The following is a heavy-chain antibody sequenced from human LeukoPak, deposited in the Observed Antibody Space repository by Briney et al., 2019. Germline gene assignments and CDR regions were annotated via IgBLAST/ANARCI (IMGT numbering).Heavy chain of an antibody. CDR3: ATDFYDST. V-gene: IGHV3-15*07. D-gene: IGHD3-22*01. J-gene: IGHJ5*02. Sequence: GGSLRLSCATSGFTFSNAWMNWFRQAPGKGLEWVGRIRSNSDGGTIDYAAPVKGRFTLSRGDSKTTLYLQMNSLQTEDTAVYYCATDFYDSTWGQGTLVTVSS. CDR1: GFTFSNAW. CDR2: IRSNSDGGTI.